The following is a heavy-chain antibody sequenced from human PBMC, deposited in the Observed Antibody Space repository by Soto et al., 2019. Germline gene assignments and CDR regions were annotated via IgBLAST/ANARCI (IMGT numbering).Heavy chain of an antibody. CDR2: ISYDGSNK. D-gene: IGHD3-22*01. CDR1: GFTFSSYA. CDR3: VTDSSGYYLYHFDY. J-gene: IGHJ4*02. Sequence: GGSLRLSCAASGFTFSSYAMHWVRQAPGKGLEWVAVISYDGSNKYYADSVKGRFTISRDNSRNTLYLQMNSLRAEDTAVYYCVTDSSGYYLYHFDYWGQGTLVTVSS. V-gene: IGHV3-30-3*01.